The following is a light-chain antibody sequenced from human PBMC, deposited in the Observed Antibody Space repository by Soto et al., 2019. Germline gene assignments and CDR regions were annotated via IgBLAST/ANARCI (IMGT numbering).Light chain of an antibody. CDR2: EVN. J-gene: IGLJ1*01. V-gene: IGLV2-8*01. CDR3: SSNVGNNNRYV. CDR1: SSDVGGYNF. Sequence: QSVLTQPPSASGSPGQSVTISCTGTSSDVGGYNFVSWYQQHPGKAPKLMIYEVNKRPSGVPNRFSGSKSGNTASLTVSGLQAEDEADYYCSSNVGNNNRYVFGTGTKLTVL.